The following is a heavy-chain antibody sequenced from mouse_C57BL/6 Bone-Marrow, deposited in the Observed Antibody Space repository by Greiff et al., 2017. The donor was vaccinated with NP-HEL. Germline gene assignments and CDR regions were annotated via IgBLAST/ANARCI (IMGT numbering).Heavy chain of an antibody. D-gene: IGHD1-1*01. CDR2: IDPENGDT. V-gene: IGHV14-4*01. J-gene: IGHJ2*01. Sequence: VQLLQSGAELVRPGASVKLSCAASGFNIKDDYMHWVKQRPEQGLEWIGWIDPENGDTEYASKFQGKATITADTNSNTAYLQISSLTSEDTAVYYFTTVITTVDYFDYGGQGTTLTVSS. CDR1: GFNIKDDY. CDR3: TTVITTVDYFDY.